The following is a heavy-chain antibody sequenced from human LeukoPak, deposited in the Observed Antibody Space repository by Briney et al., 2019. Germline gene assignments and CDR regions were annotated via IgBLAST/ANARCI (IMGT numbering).Heavy chain of an antibody. V-gene: IGHV1-69*01. Sequence: ASVKVSRKASGGTFSSYAISWVRQAPGQGLEWMGGIIPIFGTANYAQKFQGRVTITADESTSTAYMELSSLRSEDTAVYYCARERIAARPSAFDIWGQGTMVTVSS. CDR2: IIPIFGTA. CDR1: GGTFSSYA. J-gene: IGHJ3*02. CDR3: ARERIAARPSAFDI. D-gene: IGHD6-6*01.